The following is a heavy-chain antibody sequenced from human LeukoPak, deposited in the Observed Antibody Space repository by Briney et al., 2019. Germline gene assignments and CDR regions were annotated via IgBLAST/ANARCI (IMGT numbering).Heavy chain of an antibody. Sequence: SQTLSLTCAVSGHSISTGYYWGWIRQPPGKGLEWIGSMSHNRGTYYNPSLKSRVTISMDTSKNQISLRLTSVTAADTAVYYCASYYASGVSAYNYYGMDVWGKGTTVTVSS. CDR1: GHSISTGYY. D-gene: IGHD3-10*01. J-gene: IGHJ6*04. V-gene: IGHV4-38-2*01. CDR3: ASYYASGVSAYNYYGMDV. CDR2: MSHNRGT.